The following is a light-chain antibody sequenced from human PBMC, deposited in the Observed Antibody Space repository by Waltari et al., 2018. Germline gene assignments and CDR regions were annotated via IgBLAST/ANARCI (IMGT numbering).Light chain of an antibody. CDR2: DAS. CDR3: QQYRNWPMYT. CDR1: QSVGSN. Sequence: EIVLTQSPATLSVSPGERATLSCRASQSVGSNLAWYQQKPGQAARLLIYDASTRATGIPARFSGSGSGTEFTLTISSLQSEDFAIYYCQQYRNWPMYTFGQGTKLEIK. V-gene: IGKV3-15*01. J-gene: IGKJ2*01.